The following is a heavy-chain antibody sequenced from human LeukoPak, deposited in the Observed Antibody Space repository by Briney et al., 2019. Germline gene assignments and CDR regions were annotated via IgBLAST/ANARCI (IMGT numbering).Heavy chain of an antibody. Sequence: PGGSLRLSCAASGFTFSSYSMSWVRQAPGKGLEWVSSISSSSSYIYYADSVKGRFTISRDNAKNSLYLQMNSLRAEDTAVYYCAGQRETYDSSGYYGFDYWGQGTLVTVSS. D-gene: IGHD3-22*01. V-gene: IGHV3-21*01. CDR3: AGQRETYDSSGYYGFDY. CDR2: ISSSSSYI. J-gene: IGHJ4*02. CDR1: GFTFSSYS.